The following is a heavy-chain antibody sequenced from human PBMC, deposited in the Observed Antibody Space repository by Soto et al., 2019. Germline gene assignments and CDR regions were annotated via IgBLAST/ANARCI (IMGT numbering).Heavy chain of an antibody. CDR2: INGDGSST. V-gene: IGHV3-74*01. CDR3: ARDDYVLRFDP. CDR1: AFTFSNYW. J-gene: IGHJ5*02. D-gene: IGHD3-10*02. Sequence: EVQLVESGGDLVQPGGSLRLSCAASAFTFSNYWMHWVREAPGKGLVWVSRINGDGSSTIYADSVKDRFTISRDNAKNTLYLQMNSLRAEDTAVYYCARDDYVLRFDPWGQGTLVTVSS.